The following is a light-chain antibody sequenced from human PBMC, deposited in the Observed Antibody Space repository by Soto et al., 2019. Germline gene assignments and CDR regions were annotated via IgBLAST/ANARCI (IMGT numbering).Light chain of an antibody. V-gene: IGLV2-23*02. Sequence: QSALTQPASVSGSPGQSITISCTGTSSDVGSYNLVSWYQHHPGKAPKLMIYEVSKRPSGVSNRFSGSKSGNTASLTISGLQAEDEADYYCCSYAGSSTFPYVFETGTRSPS. CDR1: SSDVGSYNL. CDR2: EVS. J-gene: IGLJ1*01. CDR3: CSYAGSSTFPYV.